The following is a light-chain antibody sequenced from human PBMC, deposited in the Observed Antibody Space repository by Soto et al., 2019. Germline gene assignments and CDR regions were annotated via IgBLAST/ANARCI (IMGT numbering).Light chain of an antibody. CDR1: SSNIGSNT. Sequence: HSVLTQPPSASGTPGQRVTISCSGSSSNIGSNTVNWYQQLPGTAPKLVIYSNNQRPSGVPDRFSGSKSGTSASLAISGLQSEDEADYSCVAWDDSLNGYVVFGGGTKVTVL. J-gene: IGLJ2*01. CDR3: VAWDDSLNGYVV. CDR2: SNN. V-gene: IGLV1-44*01.